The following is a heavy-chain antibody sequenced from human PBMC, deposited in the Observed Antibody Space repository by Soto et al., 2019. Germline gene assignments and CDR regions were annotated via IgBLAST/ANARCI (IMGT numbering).Heavy chain of an antibody. Sequence: QVQLVESGGGVGQPGRSLRLSGAASGFTLSRYGMHWVRQGPGRGLEWVAVLWFDGGTKYYVDSVKGRFTISRDTSRNTLYLQMNSLRVEDTAVYYCARDQSSSAYYSNYYGLDVWGQGTTVAVSS. CDR1: GFTLSRYG. J-gene: IGHJ6*02. CDR2: LWFDGGTK. CDR3: ARDQSSSAYYSNYYGLDV. D-gene: IGHD3-22*01. V-gene: IGHV3-33*01.